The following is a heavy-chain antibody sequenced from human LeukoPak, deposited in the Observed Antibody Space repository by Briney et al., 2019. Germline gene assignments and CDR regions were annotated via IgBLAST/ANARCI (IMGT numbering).Heavy chain of an antibody. CDR1: GGSISSSSYY. CDR3: ARDPSCSSTSCSDY. V-gene: IGHV4-39*07. J-gene: IGHJ4*02. Sequence: SETLSLTCTVSGGSISSSSYYWGWIRQPPGKGLEWIGSIYYSGSTYYNPSLKSRVTISVDTSKNQFSLKLSSVTAADTAVYYCARDPSCSSTSCSDYWGQGTLVTVSS. CDR2: IYYSGST. D-gene: IGHD2-2*01.